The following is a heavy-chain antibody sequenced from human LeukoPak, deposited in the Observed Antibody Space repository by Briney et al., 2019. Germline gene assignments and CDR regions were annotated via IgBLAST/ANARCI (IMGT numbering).Heavy chain of an antibody. J-gene: IGHJ4*02. CDR1: GFTFSSYW. V-gene: IGHV3-7*01. CDR3: ARASSAAFDY. D-gene: IGHD3-10*01. CDR2: IKQDGSEK. Sequence: PGGSLRLSCAASGFTFSSYWMNWVRQAPGKGLEWVANIKQDGSEKYYVDSVKGRFTISRDNAKNSLYLQMNSLRVEDTAVYCCARASSAAFDYWGQGTLDTVSS.